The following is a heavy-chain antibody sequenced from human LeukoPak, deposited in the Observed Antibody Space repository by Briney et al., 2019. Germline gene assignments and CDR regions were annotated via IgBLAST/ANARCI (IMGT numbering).Heavy chain of an antibody. V-gene: IGHV1-24*01. J-gene: IGHJ4*02. CDR2: FDPEDGET. CDR3: ATVSDFWSGSFDY. Sequence: GASVKVSCEVSGYTLTELSMHWVRQAPGKGLEWVGGFDPEDGETIYVQKFQGRVTMTEDTSTDTAYMELSSLRSEDTAVYYCATVSDFWSGSFDYWGQGTLVTVSS. D-gene: IGHD3-3*01. CDR1: GYTLTELS.